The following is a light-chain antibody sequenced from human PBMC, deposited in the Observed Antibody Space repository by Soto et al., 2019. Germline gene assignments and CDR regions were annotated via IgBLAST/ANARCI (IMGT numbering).Light chain of an antibody. J-gene: IGKJ1*01. V-gene: IGKV3-20*01. CDR2: GAS. CDR3: QQYGSSPTWT. Sequence: EIVLTQSPGTLSLSPGERATLSCRASQSVSSSYLAWYQQKPGQAPRLLIFGASTRATGIPVRFSGSGSGTDFTLTINRLEPEDFAVYYCQQYGSSPTWTFGQGTKV. CDR1: QSVSSSY.